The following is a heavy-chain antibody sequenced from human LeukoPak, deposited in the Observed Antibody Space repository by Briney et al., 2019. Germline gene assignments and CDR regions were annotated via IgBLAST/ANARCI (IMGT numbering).Heavy chain of an antibody. CDR2: MNSDGSST. V-gene: IGHV3-74*01. CDR3: ARGKYCSGGSCYEYWFDP. CDR1: GLTFSSYW. J-gene: IGHJ5*02. D-gene: IGHD2-15*01. Sequence: GGSLTLSCAVSGLTFSSYWVHWVRHAPETGLVWVSRMNSDGSSTNYGDSVKGRFTISRDNPKNTLYLQMNSLRAAHASVYYCARGKYCSGGSCYEYWFDPWGQGTLLTVSS.